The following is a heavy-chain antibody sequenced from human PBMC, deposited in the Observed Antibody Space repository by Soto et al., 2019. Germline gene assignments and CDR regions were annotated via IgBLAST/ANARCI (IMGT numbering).Heavy chain of an antibody. J-gene: IGHJ4*02. CDR2: ISSNNNYI. CDR3: ARDWGRNGTTYLDY. D-gene: IGHD1-1*01. V-gene: IGHV3-21*01. Sequence: RRLSCAASGFTFIAYNMNWVRQAPGKGLEWVSSISSNNNYIYYADSVKGRYTISRDNARGSLYLQMSSLRAEDTAVYFCARDWGRNGTTYLDYWGQGTLVTVSS. CDR1: GFTFIAYN.